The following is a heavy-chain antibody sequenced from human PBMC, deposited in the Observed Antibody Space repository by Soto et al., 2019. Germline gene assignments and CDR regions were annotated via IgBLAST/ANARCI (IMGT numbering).Heavy chain of an antibody. D-gene: IGHD1-1*01. CDR3: ARHAVGRVPYFQH. V-gene: IGHV4-39*01. CDR1: GGSISSSSYF. J-gene: IGHJ1*01. Sequence: QLQLQESGPGLVKPSETLSLTCTVSGGSISSSSYFWGWIRQPPGKGLEWIGSIHYSGTTYYNPSLKSRVTISVDTSKNQFSLKLSSVTAADTAMYYCARHAVGRVPYFQHWGQGTQVTVSS. CDR2: IHYSGTT.